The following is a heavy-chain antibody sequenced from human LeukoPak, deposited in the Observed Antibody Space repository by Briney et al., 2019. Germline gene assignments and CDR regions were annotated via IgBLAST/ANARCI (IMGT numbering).Heavy chain of an antibody. Sequence: SEPLSLTCTVSGGSISGYYWSWTRHPQGKGLEWIDYITYSGSTNYNPSLKSRVTMSVDTPKSQSSLRLSSVTAAGTAVYYCARHGSSYSFDCWGQGTLVTVSS. CDR2: ITYSGST. J-gene: IGHJ4*02. CDR3: ARHGSSYSFDC. CDR1: GGSISGYY. V-gene: IGHV4-59*08. D-gene: IGHD6-13*01.